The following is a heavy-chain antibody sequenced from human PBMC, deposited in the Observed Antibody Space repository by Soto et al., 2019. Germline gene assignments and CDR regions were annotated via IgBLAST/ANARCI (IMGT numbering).Heavy chain of an antibody. CDR2: ISLYSDGT. CDR1: GYIFSNYG. J-gene: IGHJ5*02. D-gene: IGHD2-2*01. Sequence: SVKVSCKTSGYIFSNYGITWVRQAPGQPLEWLGWISLYSDGTNYAQKFQGRVSMTTDTSTTTAYMELRSLRSDDTAVYYCARVVPGAEAWFGPWGQGTLVTVSS. CDR3: ARVVPGAEAWFGP. V-gene: IGHV1-18*01.